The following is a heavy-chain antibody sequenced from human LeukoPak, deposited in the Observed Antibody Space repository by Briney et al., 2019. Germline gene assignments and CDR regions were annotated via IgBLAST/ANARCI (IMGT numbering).Heavy chain of an antibody. CDR1: GGTFTNYA. V-gene: IGHV1-69*04. D-gene: IGHD6-13*01. Sequence: GASVKVSCKASGGTFTNYAINWVRQAPGQGLEWMGRIIPILDVTNYAQKFQGRVTITADQSTSTAYMELSSLRPEDTAVYYCATLILAAAGGGWFDPWGQGTLVTVSS. CDR3: ATLILAAAGGGWFDP. CDR2: IIPILDVT. J-gene: IGHJ5*02.